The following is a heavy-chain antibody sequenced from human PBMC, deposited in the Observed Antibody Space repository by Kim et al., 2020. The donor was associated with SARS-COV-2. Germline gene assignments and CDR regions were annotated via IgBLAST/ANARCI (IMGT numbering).Heavy chain of an antibody. V-gene: IGHV3-48*02. CDR2: ISSSSSTI. CDR3: ARESSVNWGRPPDFDY. Sequence: GGSLRLSCAASGFTFSSYSMNWVRQAPGKGLEWVSYISSSSSTIYYADSVKGRFTISRDNAKNSLYLQMNSLRDEDTAVYYCARESSVNWGRPPDFDYWGQGTLVTVSS. J-gene: IGHJ4*02. D-gene: IGHD7-27*01. CDR1: GFTFSSYS.